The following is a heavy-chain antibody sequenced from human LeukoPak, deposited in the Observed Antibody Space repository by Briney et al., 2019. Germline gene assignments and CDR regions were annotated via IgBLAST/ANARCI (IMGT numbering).Heavy chain of an antibody. V-gene: IGHV1-46*01. J-gene: IGHJ4*02. D-gene: IGHD3-10*01. Sequence: ASVKVSCKASGYSFTSYAVNWVRQAPGQGLEWMGIISPSGGSSSYAQKFQGRVTMTRDKSTSTVYMELSRLRSEDTAVYYCARVSEETGSDYWGQGTLVTVSS. CDR2: ISPSGGSS. CDR3: ARVSEETGSDY. CDR1: GYSFTSYA.